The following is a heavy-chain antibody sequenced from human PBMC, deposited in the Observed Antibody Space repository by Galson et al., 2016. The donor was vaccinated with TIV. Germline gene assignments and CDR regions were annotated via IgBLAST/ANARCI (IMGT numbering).Heavy chain of an antibody. CDR2: IWYDGSNE. V-gene: IGHV3-33*01. CDR1: RIDFSSYG. J-gene: IGHJ6*02. Sequence: SLRLSCAASRIDFSSYGMHWVRQAPGKGLEWVALIWYDGSNEDYSDSVKGRFTISRDNSINMLYLQMNSLRVEDTAVYYCAREFSIPPHHYVMDVWGQGTTVTVS. D-gene: IGHD6-6*01. CDR3: AREFSIPPHHYVMDV.